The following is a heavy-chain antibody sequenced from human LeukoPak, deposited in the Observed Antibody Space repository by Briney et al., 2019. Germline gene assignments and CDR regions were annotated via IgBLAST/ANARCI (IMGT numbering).Heavy chain of an antibody. CDR1: GYTLTELS. Sequence: GASVKVSCKVSGYTLTELSMHWVRQAPGKGLEWVGGFDPEDGETIYAQKFQGRVTMTEDTSTDTAYMELSSLRSEDTAVYYCATVRAVAGPGVYYFDYWGQGTLVTVSS. J-gene: IGHJ4*02. V-gene: IGHV1-24*01. CDR2: FDPEDGET. CDR3: ATVRAVAGPGVYYFDY. D-gene: IGHD6-19*01.